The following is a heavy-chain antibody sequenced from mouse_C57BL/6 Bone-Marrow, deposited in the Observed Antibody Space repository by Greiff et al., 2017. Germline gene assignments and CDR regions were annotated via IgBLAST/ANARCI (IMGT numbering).Heavy chain of an antibody. CDR2: IYPRSGNT. CDR1: GYTFTSYG. CDR3: ARSAMDD. Sequence: QVQLQQSGAELARPGASVKLSCKASGYTFTSYGISWVKQRTGQGLEWIGAIYPRSGNTYYNEKFKGKATLTADKSSSTAYMELRSLTSEDSAVYFCARSAMDDWGQGTSGTVSS. J-gene: IGHJ4*01. V-gene: IGHV1-81*01.